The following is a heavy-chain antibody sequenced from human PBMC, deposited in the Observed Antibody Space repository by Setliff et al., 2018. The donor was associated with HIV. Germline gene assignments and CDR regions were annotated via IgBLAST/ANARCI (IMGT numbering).Heavy chain of an antibody. CDR3: AKGAGFYGDHTFDH. V-gene: IGHV4-59*11. CDR1: GPSINIHY. D-gene: IGHD4-17*01. Sequence: SETLSLTCTVSGPSINIHYWSWIRQSPGKGFEWIGYIYSTGSTNYNPSLQSRVTISMVASRNQFSLKVTSVTAADTAVYYCAKGAGFYGDHTFDHWGQGRQVTVSS. CDR2: IYSTGST. J-gene: IGHJ4*02.